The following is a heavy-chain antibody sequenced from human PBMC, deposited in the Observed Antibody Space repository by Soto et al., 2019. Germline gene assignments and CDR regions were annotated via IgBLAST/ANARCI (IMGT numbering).Heavy chain of an antibody. D-gene: IGHD6-19*01. V-gene: IGHV3-23*01. CDR1: GFFFSSYT. J-gene: IGHJ4*02. Sequence: EVQLLESGGGLVHPGGSLRLSCVVSGFFFSSYTMTWVRQAPGKGLEWVSSFSATSENTYYADSVRGRFTISRDNSKNTLFLQMNSLTAEDTAMYYCAKARDQQWVRLPFDYWGQGILVIVSS. CDR2: FSATSENT. CDR3: AKARDQQWVRLPFDY.